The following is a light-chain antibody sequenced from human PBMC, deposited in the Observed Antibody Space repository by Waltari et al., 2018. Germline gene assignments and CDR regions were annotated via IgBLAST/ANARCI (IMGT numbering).Light chain of an antibody. J-gene: IGKJ1*01. CDR3: QQHGTLPAT. V-gene: IGKV3-20*01. Sequence: EIVLTQSPGTASLSPGERFTLSCRASQSVGSSSLAWYQQKPGQAPRLVIYRASRRATGIPDRFSGSGSGTDFSLTISRLEPEDFAVYYCQQHGTLPATFGQGTKVELK. CDR2: RAS. CDR1: QSVGSSS.